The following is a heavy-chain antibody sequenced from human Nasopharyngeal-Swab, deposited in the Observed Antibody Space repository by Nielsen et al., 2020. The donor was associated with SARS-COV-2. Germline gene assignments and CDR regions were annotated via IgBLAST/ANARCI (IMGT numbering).Heavy chain of an antibody. D-gene: IGHD6-19*01. CDR3: ARESSSGWAPFDY. CDR2: INPNSVGT. CDR1: GYTFTGYY. J-gene: IGHJ4*02. Sequence: ASVKVSCKASGYTFTGYYMHWVRQAPGQGLEWMGWINPNSVGTNYAQKFQGRVTMTRDTSISTAYMELSRLKSDDTAVLYCARESSSGWAPFDYWGQGTLVTVPS. V-gene: IGHV1-2*02.